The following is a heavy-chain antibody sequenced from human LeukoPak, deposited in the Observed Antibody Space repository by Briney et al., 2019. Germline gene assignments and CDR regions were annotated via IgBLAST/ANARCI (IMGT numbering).Heavy chain of an antibody. V-gene: IGHV5-51*01. J-gene: IGHJ5*02. CDR2: IYPGDSDT. CDR3: ARLEPHYYNYVWGEDWFEP. Sequence: GESLKISCKGSGYSFTSYWIGWVRQMPGKGLEWMGIIYPGDSDTRYSPSFQGQVTISADKSISTAYLQWSSLKASDSAMYYCARLEPHYYNYVWGEDWFEPWGQGTLVAVSS. D-gene: IGHD3-16*01. CDR1: GYSFTSYW.